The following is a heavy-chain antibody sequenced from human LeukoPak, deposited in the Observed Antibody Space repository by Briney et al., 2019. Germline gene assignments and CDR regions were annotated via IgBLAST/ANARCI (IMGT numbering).Heavy chain of an antibody. D-gene: IGHD2-8*01. CDR3: AREQLPFFCTNGVCYFDY. CDR2: ISSSGSTI. V-gene: IGHV3-48*03. J-gene: IGHJ4*02. CDR1: GFTFSSYE. Sequence: GGSLRLSCAASGFTFSSYEMNWVRQAPGKGLEWVSYISSSGSTIYYADSVKGRFTISRDNAKNSLYLQMNSLRAEDTAVYYCAREQLPFFCTNGVCYFDYWGQGTLVTVSS.